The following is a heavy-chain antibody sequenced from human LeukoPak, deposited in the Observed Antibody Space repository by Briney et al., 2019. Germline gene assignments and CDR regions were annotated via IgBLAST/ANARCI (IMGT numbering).Heavy chain of an antibody. CDR3: ARTGSTVTMLYPFDH. V-gene: IGHV4-59*01. CDR1: GGSIRSYY. D-gene: IGHD4-17*01. Sequence: SETLSLTCTVSGGSIRSYYWSWIRQPPRKGLEWIGYIYYSGSTNYSPSLKSRVSISVDTSKNQFSLKLSSVTAADTAVYYCARTGSTVTMLYPFDHWGQGTLVTVSS. J-gene: IGHJ4*02. CDR2: IYYSGST.